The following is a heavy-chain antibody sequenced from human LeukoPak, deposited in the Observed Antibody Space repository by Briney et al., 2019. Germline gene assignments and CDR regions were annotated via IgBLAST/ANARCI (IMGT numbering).Heavy chain of an antibody. V-gene: IGHV3-30-3*01. CDR2: ISYDGSNK. CDR1: GFTFSSYA. CDR3: AGVVSGVWLFDY. J-gene: IGHJ4*02. Sequence: GGSLRLSCAASGFTFSSYAMHWVRQAPGKGLEWVAVISYDGSNKYYADSVKGRFTISRDNSKNTLYLQMNSLRAEDTAVYYCAGVVSGVWLFDYWGQGTLVTVSS. D-gene: IGHD1-26*01.